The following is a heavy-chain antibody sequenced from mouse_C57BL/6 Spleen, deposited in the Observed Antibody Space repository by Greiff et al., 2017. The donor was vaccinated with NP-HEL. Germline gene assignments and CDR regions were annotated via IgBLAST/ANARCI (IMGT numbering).Heavy chain of an antibody. D-gene: IGHD1-1*01. CDR3: TSPIYYYGSSYFDY. CDR2: IYPGNSDT. CDR1: GYTFTSYW. J-gene: IGHJ2*01. Sequence: DVQLQESGTVLARPGASVKMSCKTSGYTFTSYWMHWVKQRPGQGLEWIGAIYPGNSDTSYNQKFKGKAKLTAVTSASTAYMELSSLTNEDSAVYYCTSPIYYYGSSYFDYWGQGTTLTVSS. V-gene: IGHV1-5*01.